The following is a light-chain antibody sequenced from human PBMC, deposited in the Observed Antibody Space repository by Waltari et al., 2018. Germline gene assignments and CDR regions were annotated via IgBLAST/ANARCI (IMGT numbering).Light chain of an antibody. V-gene: IGKV3-20*01. Sequence: EIVMTQSPGTLSLSPGERATLSCRASQSVRSEYLSWYQQKPGQAPRLLIYVGSNRAAGIPDRFSGSGSGTDFTLTISRLEPEDFAVYYCQQYISPPLTFGGGTKVEIK. CDR2: VGS. J-gene: IGKJ4*01. CDR3: QQYISPPLT. CDR1: QSVRSEY.